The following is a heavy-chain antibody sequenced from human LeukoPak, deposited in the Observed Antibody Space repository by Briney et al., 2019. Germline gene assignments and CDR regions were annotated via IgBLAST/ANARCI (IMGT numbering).Heavy chain of an antibody. CDR2: INPKSGGT. CDR3: ARGGYGIAVAATLDWLDS. V-gene: IGHV1-2*02. D-gene: IGHD6-19*01. J-gene: IGHJ5*01. CDR1: GYTLTGYS. Sequence: ASVKVSCKASGYTLTGYSMHWVRQAPGQGLEWMGWINPKSGGTSYAQMFQGRVTMTRDTSISTSYMELSRLRSDDTAVYYCARGGYGIAVAATLDWLDSWGQGTLVTVSS.